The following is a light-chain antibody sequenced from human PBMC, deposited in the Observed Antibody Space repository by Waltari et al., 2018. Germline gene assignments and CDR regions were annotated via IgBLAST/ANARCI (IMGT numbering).Light chain of an antibody. V-gene: IGKV1-9*01. CDR2: TAS. Sequence: DIQLTQSPSFLSASVGDRVTITCRARQDISRYLAWYQQKPEKAPKLLMYTASTLQSGVPSRFSGSGSGTEFTLTISRLQPEDSATYYCQELKSCPLTSGGGTKVKI. J-gene: IGKJ4*01. CDR1: QDISRY. CDR3: QELKSCPLT.